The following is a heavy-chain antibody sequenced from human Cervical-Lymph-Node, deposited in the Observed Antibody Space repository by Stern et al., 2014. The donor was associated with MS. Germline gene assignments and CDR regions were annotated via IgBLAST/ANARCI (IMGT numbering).Heavy chain of an antibody. D-gene: IGHD5-24*01. CDR2: IYYSGST. V-gene: IGHV4-59*01. Sequence: VQLVESGPGLVKPSETLSLTCTVSGGSIRNYYWSWIRQPPGKGLEWIGSIYYSGSTNYNPSFKSRVTISVDTSKKQFSLRLSSVTAADTAVYYCARVVEMATFTGVNWHNYYGMDVWGQGTTVTVSS. J-gene: IGHJ6*02. CDR3: ARVVEMATFTGVNWHNYYGMDV. CDR1: GGSIRNYY.